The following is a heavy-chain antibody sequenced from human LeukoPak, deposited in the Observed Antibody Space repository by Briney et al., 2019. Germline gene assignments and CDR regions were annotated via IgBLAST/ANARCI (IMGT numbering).Heavy chain of an antibody. V-gene: IGHV1-69*06. CDR3: AKLEWSNYYFDY. D-gene: IGHD3-3*01. CDR2: IIPIFGTA. J-gene: IGHJ4*02. Sequence: ASVKVSCKASGGTFSSYGLSWVRQAPGQGLEWMGGIIPIFGTANYAQKFQGRVTITADKSTNTAYMELSSLRSEDTAVYYCAKLEWSNYYFDYWGQGTLVTVSS. CDR1: GGTFSSYG.